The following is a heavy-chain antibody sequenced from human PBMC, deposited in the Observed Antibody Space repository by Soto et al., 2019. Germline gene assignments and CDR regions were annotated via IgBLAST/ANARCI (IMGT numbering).Heavy chain of an antibody. CDR1: GFSFSSYA. CDR2: IRGRGGTT. D-gene: IGHD5-18*01. V-gene: IGHV3-23*01. J-gene: IGHJ5*02. Sequence: PGGSLRLSCAASGFSFSSYAMGWVRQAPGKGLEGVSGIRGRGGTTYYADSVKGRFTISRDNSKNTLYLQMDSLRAEDTAIYYCAKVMVKNWFDPWGQGTLVTVSS. CDR3: AKVMVKNWFDP.